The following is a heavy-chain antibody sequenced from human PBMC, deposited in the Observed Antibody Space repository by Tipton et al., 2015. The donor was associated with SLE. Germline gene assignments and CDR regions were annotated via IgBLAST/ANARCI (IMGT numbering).Heavy chain of an antibody. V-gene: IGHV1-3*01. CDR2: INAGNGNT. Sequence: QSGAEVKKPGASVKVSCKASGYTFTTHAMHWVRQDPGQRLEWVGWINAGNGNTKYSQKFQGRVTITRDTSASTAYMELSSLRSEDTAVYYCARALKALGRGGDAFDIWGQGTMVIVSS. J-gene: IGHJ3*02. CDR1: GYTFTTHA. CDR3: ARALKALGRGGDAFDI. D-gene: IGHD7-27*01.